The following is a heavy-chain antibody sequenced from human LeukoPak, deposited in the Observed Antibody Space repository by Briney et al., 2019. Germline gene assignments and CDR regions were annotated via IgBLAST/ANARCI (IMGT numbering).Heavy chain of an antibody. V-gene: IGHV3-74*01. CDR2: INTDGSDT. CDR1: GFTFSRYW. Sequence: GGSLRLSCAGSGFTFSRYWMHWVREAPGKGLMWVSGINTDGSDTRYADFVKGRFTISRDNAKNTLYLQLNSLRAEDTATYYCARDFKDISPWGLGTLVTVSP. D-gene: IGHD3-9*01. J-gene: IGHJ5*02. CDR3: ARDFKDISP.